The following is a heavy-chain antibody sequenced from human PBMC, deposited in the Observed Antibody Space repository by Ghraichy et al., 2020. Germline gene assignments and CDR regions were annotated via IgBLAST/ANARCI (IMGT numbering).Heavy chain of an antibody. D-gene: IGHD6-13*01. Sequence: GGSLRLSCAASGFTFSSYAMSWVRQAPGKGLERVSAISGSGGSTYYADSVKGRFTISRDNSKNTLYLQMNSLRAEDTAVYYCAKCSEQQLENDYWGQGTLVTVSS. J-gene: IGHJ4*02. CDR3: AKCSEQQLENDY. CDR2: ISGSGGST. CDR1: GFTFSSYA. V-gene: IGHV3-23*01.